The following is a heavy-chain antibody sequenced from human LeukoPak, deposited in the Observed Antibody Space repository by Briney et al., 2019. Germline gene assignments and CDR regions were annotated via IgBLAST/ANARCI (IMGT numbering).Heavy chain of an antibody. V-gene: IGHV4-38-2*01. CDR1: GYSISSGYY. CDR3: ARFWAPRGHRIAADFDY. Sequence: PSETLSLTCAVSGYSISSGYYWGWIRQPPGKGLEWIGSIYHSGSTYYNPSLKSRVPISVDTSKTQFSLKLSSVTAADTAVYYCARFWAPRGHRIAADFDYWGQGTLVTVSS. J-gene: IGHJ4*02. CDR2: IYHSGST. D-gene: IGHD6-13*01.